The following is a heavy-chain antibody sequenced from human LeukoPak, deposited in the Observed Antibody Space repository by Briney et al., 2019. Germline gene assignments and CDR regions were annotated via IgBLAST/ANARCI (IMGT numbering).Heavy chain of an antibody. CDR2: ISWDGGTT. CDR3: AKDTRYSNYAGGSFDI. CDR1: GFTFDDYA. Sequence: GGSLRLSCAASGFTFDDYAMHWVRQGPGKGLEWVSFISWDGGTTYYGDSVKGRFTISRDNAKNSLYLQMNSLRVEDTALYYCAKDTRYSNYAGGSFDIWGQGTMVTVSS. J-gene: IGHJ3*02. V-gene: IGHV3-43D*03. D-gene: IGHD4-11*01.